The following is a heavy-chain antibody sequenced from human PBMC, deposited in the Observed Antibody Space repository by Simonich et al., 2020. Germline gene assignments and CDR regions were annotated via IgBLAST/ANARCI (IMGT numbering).Heavy chain of an antibody. Sequence: EVQLVESGGGLVQPGGSLRLSLAASGFTFSSYWMSWVRQAPGKGLEWGGNIKQDGREKDYVDSVKGRFTISRDNAKNSLDLQMNSLRAEDTAVYYCARDGLGTAYYYYMDVWGKGTTVTVSS. CDR1: GFTFSSYW. J-gene: IGHJ6*03. CDR2: IKQDGREK. CDR3: ARDGLGTAYYYYMDV. D-gene: IGHD7-27*01. V-gene: IGHV3-7*01.